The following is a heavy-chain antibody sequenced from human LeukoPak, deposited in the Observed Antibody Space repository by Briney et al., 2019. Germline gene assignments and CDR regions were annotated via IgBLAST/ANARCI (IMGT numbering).Heavy chain of an antibody. CDR1: GFTFSSYR. V-gene: IGHV3-30*18. D-gene: IGHD1-1*01. CDR3: AKGVSRGVDPTGLEY. CDR2: ISYDGSDR. Sequence: GVSLRLSCVASGFTFSSYRMHWVRQAPGKGPEWVAVISYDGSDRYYANFVKGRFTISRDNSKNTLFLQTNSMRPEDTAVYYCAKGVSRGVDPTGLEYWGQGTLVTVSS. J-gene: IGHJ4*02.